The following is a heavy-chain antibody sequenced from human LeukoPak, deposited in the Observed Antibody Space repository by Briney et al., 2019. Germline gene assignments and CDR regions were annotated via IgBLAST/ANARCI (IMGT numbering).Heavy chain of an antibody. CDR2: ISSGGSVM. CDR1: GYTFSDYT. CDR3: TRDLEY. J-gene: IGHJ4*02. V-gene: IGHV3-48*01. Sequence: GGSLRLSCGASGYTFSDYTMYWVRQAPGKGPEWISYISSGGSVMHYADSVKGRFTISRDNVENSLYLQMNSLRVEDTAVYYCTRDLEYWGQGVLVTVSS.